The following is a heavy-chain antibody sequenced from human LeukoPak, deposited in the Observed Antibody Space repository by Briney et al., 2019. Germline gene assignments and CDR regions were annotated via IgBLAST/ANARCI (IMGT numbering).Heavy chain of an antibody. Sequence: ASVKVSCKASGYTFTNYGISWARQAPGQGLEWMGWISPYNGNTIHAQKLQGRVTMTTYTSTSTAFMELGSLRSDDTAVYYCARGLPVGDTDYFEYWGQGTLVTVSS. CDR1: GYTFTNYG. CDR2: ISPYNGNT. J-gene: IGHJ4*02. D-gene: IGHD1-26*01. CDR3: ARGLPVGDTDYFEY. V-gene: IGHV1-18*01.